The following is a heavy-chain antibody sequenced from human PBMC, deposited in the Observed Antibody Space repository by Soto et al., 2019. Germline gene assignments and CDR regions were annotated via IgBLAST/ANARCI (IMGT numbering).Heavy chain of an antibody. CDR2: IYHGGTT. Sequence: SEALSVTCTVSGYSISRGSYWAWIRQPPGKGPEWIASIYHGGTTFYNPSLKSRITISVDTSNNQFSLKLTSVTAADTAVYYCARVHVMVVAGSTFDYWGHGTLVTVSS. CDR1: GYSISRGSY. CDR3: ARVHVMVVAGSTFDY. D-gene: IGHD6-19*01. V-gene: IGHV4-38-2*02. J-gene: IGHJ4*01.